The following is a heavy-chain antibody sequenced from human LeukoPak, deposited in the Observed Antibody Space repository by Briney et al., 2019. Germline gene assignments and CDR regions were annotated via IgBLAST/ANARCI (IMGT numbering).Heavy chain of an antibody. V-gene: IGHV3-7*01. J-gene: IGHJ5*02. Sequence: GGSLSLSCAASGFPFSRYWELWLRRARGEAREGVANIKQDGSEKYYVDSVKGRFTISRDNAKNSLYLQMNSLRAEDTAVYYCARDSGSKRAFDPWGQGTLVTVSS. CDR3: ARDSGSKRAFDP. CDR1: GFPFSRYW. D-gene: IGHD4-11*01. CDR2: IKQDGSEK.